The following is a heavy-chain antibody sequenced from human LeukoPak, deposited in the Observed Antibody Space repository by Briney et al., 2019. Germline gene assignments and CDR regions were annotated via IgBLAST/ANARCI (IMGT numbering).Heavy chain of an antibody. D-gene: IGHD3-3*01. V-gene: IGHV3-74*01. CDR1: GFTFSSYW. J-gene: IGHJ3*02. CDR3: ARESFFAFQI. Sequence: PGGSLRLSCAASGFTFSSYWMQWVRQAPGKGLVWVSRINSDGSTTSYADSVKGRFTVSRDNAKNTLYLQMNSLRAEDTAVYYCARESFFAFQIWGQGTRVTVSS. CDR2: INSDGSTT.